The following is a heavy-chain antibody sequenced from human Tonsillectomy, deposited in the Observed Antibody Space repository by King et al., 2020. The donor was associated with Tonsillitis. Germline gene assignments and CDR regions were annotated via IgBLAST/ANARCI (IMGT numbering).Heavy chain of an antibody. Sequence: VQLVQSGGGLVQPGRSLRLSCAASGFTFDDYAMHWVRQAPGKCLEWVSGISWNSGSIGYVDSVKGRFTISRDNAKNSLYLQMNSLRAEDTALYYCAKDMATIRAYAFDIWGQGTMVTVYS. CDR3: AKDMATIRAYAFDI. J-gene: IGHJ3*02. CDR2: ISWNSGSI. V-gene: IGHV3-9*01. D-gene: IGHD5-24*01. CDR1: GFTFDDYA.